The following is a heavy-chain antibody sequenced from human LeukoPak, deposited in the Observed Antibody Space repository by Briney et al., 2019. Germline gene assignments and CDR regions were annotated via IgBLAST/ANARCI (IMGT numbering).Heavy chain of an antibody. J-gene: IGHJ4*02. CDR1: GFTFSPYT. Sequence: PGGSLRLSCAASGFTFSPYTMHWFRQPPGKGLEWLSYINTGSTTIYYADSVKGRFTISRDNAKNSLYLQMNSLRAEDTAVYYCARSPVRARGVRPFDYWGQGTLVTVSS. D-gene: IGHD3-10*01. CDR2: INTGSTTI. CDR3: ARSPVRARGVRPFDY. V-gene: IGHV3-48*01.